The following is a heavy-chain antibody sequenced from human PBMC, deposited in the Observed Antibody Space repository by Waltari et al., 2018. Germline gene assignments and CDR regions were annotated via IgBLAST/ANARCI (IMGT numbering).Heavy chain of an antibody. CDR2: INPNSGGT. J-gene: IGHJ6*02. Sequence: QVQLVQSGAEVKKPGASVKVSCKASGYTFTGYYMHWVRQAPGQGLEWMGRINPNSGGTNYAQKFQGRVTITADKSTSTAYMELSSLRSEDTAVYYCASSRMDVWGQGTTVTVSS. V-gene: IGHV1-2*06. CDR3: ASSRMDV. CDR1: GYTFTGYY.